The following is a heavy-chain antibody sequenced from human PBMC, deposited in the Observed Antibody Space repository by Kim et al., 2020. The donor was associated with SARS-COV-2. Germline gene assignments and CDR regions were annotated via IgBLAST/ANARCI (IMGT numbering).Heavy chain of an antibody. D-gene: IGHD6-19*01. CDR3: ARVSADVHYYGLDV. V-gene: IGHV3-13*04. CDR2: ISTAGDT. CDR1: GFTFSDHD. J-gene: IGHJ6*02. Sequence: GGSLRLSCAASGFTFSDHDMNWVRQVTGKGLEWVSGISTAGDTHYSGSVKGRFTISREDAKNSLFLQMNSLRAGDTAVYYGARVSADVHYYGLDVWGQGTTVTVSS.